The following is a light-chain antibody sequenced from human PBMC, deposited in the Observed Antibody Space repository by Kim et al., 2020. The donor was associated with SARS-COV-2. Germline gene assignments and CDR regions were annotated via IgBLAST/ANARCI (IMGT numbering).Light chain of an antibody. J-gene: IGKJ1*01. CDR1: QSISSY. CDR3: QQHYSTPKT. Sequence: DIQMTQSPSSLSASVGDRVTITCRASQSISSYLNWYQQKPGKAPKLLIYAASSLQSGVPSRFSGSGSGTDFTLTISSLQPEDFATYYCQQHYSTPKTFGQGTKVDIK. V-gene: IGKV1-39*01. CDR2: AAS.